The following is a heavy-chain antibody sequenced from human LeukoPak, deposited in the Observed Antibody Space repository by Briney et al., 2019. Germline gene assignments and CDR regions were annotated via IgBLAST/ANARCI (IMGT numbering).Heavy chain of an antibody. CDR3: ATRYCSGGSCPNYYYYYINV. D-gene: IGHD2-15*01. CDR1: GYTLTELS. CDR2: FYPEVGKT. J-gene: IGHJ6*03. V-gene: IGHV1-24*01. Sequence: ASVKVSRKVSGYTLTELSMHRVRHAPGKGFEWVEGFYPEVGKTIYAQKFQGRVTMTEDTSTDTAYMELSSLRSEDTAVYYCATRYCSGGSCPNYYYYYINVWGKGTTVTISS.